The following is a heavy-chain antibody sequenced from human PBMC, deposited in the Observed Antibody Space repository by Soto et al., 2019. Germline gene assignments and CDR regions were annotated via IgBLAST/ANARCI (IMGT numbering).Heavy chain of an antibody. Sequence: EVQLVESGGGLVQPGESLRLSCAASGFTFSNYYMHWVRQVPGKGLVWVSRIHSSGSGTNYADSVKGRFTISRDNAKNTLYLQMNSLRAEDTAVYYCATGKIAVAGKDYWGQGTLVTVSS. V-gene: IGHV3-74*01. CDR1: GFTFSNYY. CDR2: IHSSGSGT. J-gene: IGHJ4*02. D-gene: IGHD6-19*01. CDR3: ATGKIAVAGKDY.